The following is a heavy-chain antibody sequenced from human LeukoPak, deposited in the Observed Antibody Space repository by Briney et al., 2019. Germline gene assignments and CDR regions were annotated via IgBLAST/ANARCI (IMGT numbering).Heavy chain of an antibody. CDR2: IYYSGST. CDR3: ARDLGYYYDSSGFGY. Sequence: SETLSLTCTVSGGSISSYYWSWIRQPPGKGLEWIGYIYYSGSTNYNPSLKSQVTISVDTSKNQFSLKLSSVTAADTAVYYCARDLGYYYDSSGFGYWGQGTLVTVSS. J-gene: IGHJ4*02. V-gene: IGHV4-59*01. D-gene: IGHD3-22*01. CDR1: GGSISSYY.